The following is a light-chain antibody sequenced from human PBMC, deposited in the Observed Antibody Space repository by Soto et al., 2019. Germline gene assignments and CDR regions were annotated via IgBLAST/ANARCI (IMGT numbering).Light chain of an antibody. CDR2: GAS. Sequence: DIQLTQSPSFLSASVGDRVTITCRASQGINSYLAWYQQKAGKAPKLLIYGASTLQSGVPSRFSGSESGTEITLTISTLQPEDFATYYCQQLNTYPFTFGPGTRVDIK. J-gene: IGKJ3*01. CDR3: QQLNTYPFT. CDR1: QGINSY. V-gene: IGKV1-9*01.